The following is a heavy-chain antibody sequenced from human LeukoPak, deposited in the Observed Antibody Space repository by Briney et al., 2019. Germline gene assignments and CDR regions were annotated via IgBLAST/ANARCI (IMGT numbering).Heavy chain of an antibody. V-gene: IGHV1-69*05. Sequence: ASVNVSCKASGGTFSSYAISWVRQAPGQGLEWMGRIIPISGTANYAQKFQGRVTITTDESTSTAYMELSSLRSEDTSVYYCTRDGQWLAGEINWFDPWGQGTLVTVSS. CDR3: TRDGQWLAGEINWFDP. CDR2: IIPISGTA. D-gene: IGHD6-19*01. CDR1: GGTFSSYA. J-gene: IGHJ5*02.